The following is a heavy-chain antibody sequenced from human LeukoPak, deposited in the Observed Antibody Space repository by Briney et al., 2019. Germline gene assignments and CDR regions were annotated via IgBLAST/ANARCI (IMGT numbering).Heavy chain of an antibody. D-gene: IGHD3-9*01. CDR3: ARRGYDILTGYYEFDY. J-gene: IGHJ4*02. Sequence: GGSLRLSCAASGFTFSSYSMNWVRQAPGKGLEWVSSISSSSSYIYYADSVKGRFTISRDNAKNSLYLQMNSLRAEDTAVYYCARRGYDILTGYYEFDYWGQGTLVTVSS. V-gene: IGHV3-21*01. CDR2: ISSSSSYI. CDR1: GFTFSSYS.